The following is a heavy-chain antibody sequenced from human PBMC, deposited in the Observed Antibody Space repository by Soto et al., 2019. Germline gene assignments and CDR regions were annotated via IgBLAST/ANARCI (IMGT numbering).Heavy chain of an antibody. J-gene: IGHJ4*01. D-gene: IGHD3-22*01. CDR2: ISAYNGNT. Sequence: VAAVKVSCKASGYTFTSYGISWLRQAPGQGLEWMGWISAYNGNTNYAQKLQGRVTMTTDTSTSTAYMELRSVRSDDTAVYYCARDFFDSSGYYYVPAPGYWGQGTLVTVSS. V-gene: IGHV1-18*01. CDR3: ARDFFDSSGYYYVPAPGY. CDR1: GYTFTSYG.